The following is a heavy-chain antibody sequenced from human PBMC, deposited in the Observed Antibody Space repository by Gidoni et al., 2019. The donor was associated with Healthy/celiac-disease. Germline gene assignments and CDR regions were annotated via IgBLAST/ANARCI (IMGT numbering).Heavy chain of an antibody. Sequence: QVQLVQSGAEVKKPGSSVKVSCKASGGTFSSYAISWVRQAPGQGLEWMGGIIPILGTANDAQKFQGRVTITADESTSTAYMELSSLRSEDTAVYYCARWGDRADTAHGSLRYWGQGTLVTVSS. D-gene: IGHD5-18*01. V-gene: IGHV1-69*01. CDR2: IIPILGTA. J-gene: IGHJ4*02. CDR1: GGTFSSYA. CDR3: ARWGDRADTAHGSLRY.